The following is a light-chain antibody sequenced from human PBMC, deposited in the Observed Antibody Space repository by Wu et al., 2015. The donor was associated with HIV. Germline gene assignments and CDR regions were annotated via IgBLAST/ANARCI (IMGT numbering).Light chain of an antibody. V-gene: IGKV1-39*01. Sequence: DIQMTQSPSSLSASVGDRVTITCRASQSISSYLNWYQQKPGKAPKLLIYAASSLQSGVPSRFSGSGSGTDSTLTISSLQPEDFATYYCQQSYSTPQDSFGQGTKLEIK. CDR2: AAS. CDR3: QQSYSTPQDS. J-gene: IGKJ2*03. CDR1: QSISSY.